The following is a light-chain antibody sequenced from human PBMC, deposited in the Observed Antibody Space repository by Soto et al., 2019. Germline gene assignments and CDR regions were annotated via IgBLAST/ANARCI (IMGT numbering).Light chain of an antibody. J-gene: IGKJ4*01. Sequence: DIQMTQSPSTLSASVGDRVTITCRASQTISIWLAWYQQKPGRAPKVLIYKTSTLESGVPSRFSGSGSGTEFTLNVSSLQPEDVATYYCQHYNGYPITFGGGTKVEI. V-gene: IGKV1-5*03. CDR1: QTISIW. CDR3: QHYNGYPIT. CDR2: KTS.